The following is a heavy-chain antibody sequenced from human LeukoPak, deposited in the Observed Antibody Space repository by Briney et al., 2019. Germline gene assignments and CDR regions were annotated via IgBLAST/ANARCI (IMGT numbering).Heavy chain of an antibody. J-gene: IGHJ4*02. CDR3: ARGRSSSIDFDY. CDR1: GGSISSGDYY. Sequence: PSETLSLTCTVSGGSISSGDYYWSWIRQPPGKGLEWIGYIYYSGGTYYNPSLKSRVTISVDTSKNQFSLKLSSVTAADTAVYYCARGRSSSIDFDYWGQGTLVTVSS. D-gene: IGHD6-6*01. V-gene: IGHV4-30-4*01. CDR2: IYYSGGT.